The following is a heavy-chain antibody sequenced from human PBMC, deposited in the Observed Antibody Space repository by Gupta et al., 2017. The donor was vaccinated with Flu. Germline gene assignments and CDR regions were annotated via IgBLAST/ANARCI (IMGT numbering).Heavy chain of an antibody. V-gene: IGHV3-15*01. Sequence: AWMSWVRQATGKEPEGVGRIKSNPDGWTKAYAAPGKSRFTISTDDAKNTVFLQMNGLQAVXTXIYYFTTDQARTVSPVFASGGQGTMVTV. CDR2: IKSNPDGWTK. CDR1: AW. D-gene: IGHD3-16*02. CDR3: TTDQARTVSPVFAS. J-gene: IGHJ4*02.